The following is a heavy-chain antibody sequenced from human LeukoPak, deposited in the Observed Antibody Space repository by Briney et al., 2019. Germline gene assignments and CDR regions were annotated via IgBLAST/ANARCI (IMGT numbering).Heavy chain of an antibody. J-gene: IGHJ6*02. CDR1: GYTFTSYY. CDR2: INPSGGST. CDR3: ARWVGGPAGINYYGMDV. D-gene: IGHD2-2*01. Sequence: ASVKVPCKASGYTFTSYYMQWVRQAPGQGFEWMGIINPSGGSTRYAQKFQGRVTMTRDTSTSTVYMELSSLRSEDTAVYYCARWVGGPAGINYYGMDVWGQGTTVIVSS. V-gene: IGHV1-46*01.